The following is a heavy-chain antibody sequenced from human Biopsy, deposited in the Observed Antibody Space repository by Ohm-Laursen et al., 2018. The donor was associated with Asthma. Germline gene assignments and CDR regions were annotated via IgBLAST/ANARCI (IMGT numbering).Heavy chain of an antibody. D-gene: IGHD3-22*01. V-gene: IGHV3-53*01. CDR3: ARGDSSNWSHYYFDY. CDR2: IYSGGTS. Sequence: GSLRLSCSASGFAVSRDHMFWVRQAPGKGLEWASVIYSGGTSHTADSVRGRFTISRDYSKNTLYLQMHSLRAEDTAVYCCARGDSSNWSHYYFDYWGQGTLVTVSS. J-gene: IGHJ4*02. CDR1: GFAVSRDH.